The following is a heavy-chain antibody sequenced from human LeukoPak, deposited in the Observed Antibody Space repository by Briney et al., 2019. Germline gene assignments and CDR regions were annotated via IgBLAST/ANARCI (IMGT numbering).Heavy chain of an antibody. V-gene: IGHV4-39*01. Sequence: PSETLSLTCTVSGGSISRSSYYWGWIRQAPGKGLEWIGSIHYSESTYHNPSLDSRVTIFVDTSTNQLSLNLSFVTAADTAVYYCARHKLGESGYYLVQFDYWGQGTLVTVSS. CDR2: IHYSEST. D-gene: IGHD3-22*01. J-gene: IGHJ4*02. CDR3: ARHKLGESGYYLVQFDY. CDR1: GGSISRSSYY.